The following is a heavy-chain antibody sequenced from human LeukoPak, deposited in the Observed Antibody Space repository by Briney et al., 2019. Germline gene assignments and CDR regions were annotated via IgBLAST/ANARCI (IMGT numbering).Heavy chain of an antibody. V-gene: IGHV1-69*13. D-gene: IGHD1-26*01. CDR2: IIPIFGTA. CDR3: ARDRWWEPTDFSFDY. CDR1: GGTFSSYA. J-gene: IGHJ4*02. Sequence: SVKVSCKASGGTFSSYAISWVRQAPGQGLEWMGGIIPIFGTANYAQKFQGRVTITADESTSTAYMELSSLRSDDTAVYYCARDRWWEPTDFSFDYWGQGTMVTVSS.